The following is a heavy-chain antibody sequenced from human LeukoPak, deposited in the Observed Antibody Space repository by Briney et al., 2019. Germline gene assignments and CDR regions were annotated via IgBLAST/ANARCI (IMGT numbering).Heavy chain of an antibody. CDR1: GGSISSYY. V-gene: IGHV4-4*07. CDR3: ARDDWGY. CDR2: IYISGST. J-gene: IGHJ4*02. Sequence: SETLSLTCTVSGGSISSYYWNWIRQPAGKGLEWIGRIYISGSTNYNPSLKSRVTMSIDPSKNQISLKLRSVTATDTAVYYCARDDWGYWGQGTTVTVSS. D-gene: IGHD3-9*01.